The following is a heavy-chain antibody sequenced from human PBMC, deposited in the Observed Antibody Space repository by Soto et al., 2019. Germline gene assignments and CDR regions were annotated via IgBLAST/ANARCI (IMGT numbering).Heavy chain of an antibody. CDR3: ARRMVRGVTAQYYYYGMEV. V-gene: IGHV4-31*03. J-gene: IGHJ6*02. D-gene: IGHD3-10*01. CDR2: IYYSGST. Sequence: SETLSLTCTVSGGSISSGGYYWSWIRQHPGKGLEWIGYIYYSGSTYYNPSLKSRVTISVDTSKNQFSLKLSSVTAADTAVYYCARRMVRGVTAQYYYYGMEVWGQGTTVTVSS. CDR1: GGSISSGGYY.